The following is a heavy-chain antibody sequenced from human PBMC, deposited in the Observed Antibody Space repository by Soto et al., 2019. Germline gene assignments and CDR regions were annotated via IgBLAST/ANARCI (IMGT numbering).Heavy chain of an antibody. J-gene: IGHJ4*02. CDR3: ARGGGYLVWGSYRYTPFDY. D-gene: IGHD3-16*02. CDR2: ISAYNGNT. V-gene: IGHV1-18*01. CDR1: GYTFTSYG. Sequence: QVQLVQSGAEVKKPGASVKVSCKASGYTFTSYGISWVRQAPGQGLEWMGWISAYNGNTNYAQKLQGRVTMTTDTTTSKAYLELRSLRSDDPAVYYWARGGGYLVWGSYRYTPFDYWGQGTLVTVSS.